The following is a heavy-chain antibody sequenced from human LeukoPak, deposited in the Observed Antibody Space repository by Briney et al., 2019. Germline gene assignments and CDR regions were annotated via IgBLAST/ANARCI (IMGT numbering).Heavy chain of an antibody. CDR1: GGSISSSSYY. CDR3: ARRYYDFWSGYPDAFDI. CDR2: IYYSGST. Sequence: ASETLSLTCTVSGGSISSSSYYWGWIRQPPGKGLEWIGSIYYSGSTYYSPSLKSRVTISVDTSKNQFSLKLSSVTAADTAVYYCARRYYDFWSGYPDAFDIWGQGTMVTVSS. V-gene: IGHV4-39*01. D-gene: IGHD3-3*01. J-gene: IGHJ3*02.